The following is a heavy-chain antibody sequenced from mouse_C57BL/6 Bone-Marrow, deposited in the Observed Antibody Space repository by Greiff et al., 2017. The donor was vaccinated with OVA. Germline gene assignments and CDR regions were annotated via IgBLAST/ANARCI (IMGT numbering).Heavy chain of an antibody. V-gene: IGHV1-81*01. D-gene: IGHD2-1*01. CDR3: ARCGNYVDFDY. Sequence: QVQLKESGAELARPGASVKLSCKASGYTFTSYGISWVKQGTGQGLEWIGEIYPRSGNTYYNEKFKGKATLTADKSSSTAYMELRSLTSEDSAVYFCARCGNYVDFDYWGQGTTLTVSS. CDR1: GYTFTSYG. CDR2: IYPRSGNT. J-gene: IGHJ2*01.